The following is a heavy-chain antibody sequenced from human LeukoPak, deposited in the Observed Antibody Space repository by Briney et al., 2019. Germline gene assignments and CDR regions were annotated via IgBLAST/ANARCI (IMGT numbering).Heavy chain of an antibody. CDR1: GGSISSSY. D-gene: IGHD1-14*01. V-gene: IGHV4-59*01. CDR2: IYYSGST. CDR3: ARDNPGGGYFDY. J-gene: IGHJ4*02. Sequence: SETLSLTCTVSGGSISSSYWSWIRQPPGKGLELIGYIYYSGSTNYNPSLKSRVTISVDTSKNQFSLKLSSVTAADTAVYYCARDNPGGGYFDYWGQGTLVTVSS.